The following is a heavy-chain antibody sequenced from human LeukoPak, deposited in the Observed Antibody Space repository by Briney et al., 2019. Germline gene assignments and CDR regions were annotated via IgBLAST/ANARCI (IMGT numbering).Heavy chain of an antibody. Sequence: GGSLRLSCAASGFTFSSYAMHWVRQAPGKGLEWVAVISYDGSDKYYADSVKGRFTVSRDNSKNTVYLQMNSLRAEDTAVYFCARAYCDRTTCYGMDVWGQGTTVTVSS. V-gene: IGHV3-30-3*01. J-gene: IGHJ6*02. CDR2: ISYDGSDK. CDR1: GFTFSSYA. D-gene: IGHD2-2*01. CDR3: ARAYCDRTTCYGMDV.